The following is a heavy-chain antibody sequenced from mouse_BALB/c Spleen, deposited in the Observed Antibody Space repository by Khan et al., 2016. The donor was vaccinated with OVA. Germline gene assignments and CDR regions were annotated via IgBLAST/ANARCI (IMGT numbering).Heavy chain of an antibody. CDR2: IYPGNSDT. V-gene: IGHV1-5*01. CDR3: TGGGDWFAY. CDR1: GYTFTSYW. D-gene: IGHD2-13*01. J-gene: IGHJ3*01. Sequence: VQLQQSGTVLARPGASVKMSCKASGYTFTSYWMHWVKQRPGQGLEWIGAIYPGNSDTNYNQKFKGKAKLTAVTSTSSAYLELSSLTNEDSAIYYGTGGGDWFAYWGQGTLVTVSA.